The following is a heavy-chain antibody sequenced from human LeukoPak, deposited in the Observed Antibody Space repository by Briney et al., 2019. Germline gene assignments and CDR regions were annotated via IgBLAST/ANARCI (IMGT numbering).Heavy chain of an antibody. Sequence: GGSLRLSCTASGFTFNDYYMSWIRQAPGKGLEWVASIKHDGGEKFYVDSVKGRFTISRDDAKDSLFLQMNSLRAEDTAVYYCARDRDSSGSWEVNFDHWGQGTLVTVSS. CDR1: GFTFNDYY. CDR2: IKHDGGEK. V-gene: IGHV3-7*03. CDR3: ARDRDSSGSWEVNFDH. J-gene: IGHJ4*02. D-gene: IGHD6-13*01.